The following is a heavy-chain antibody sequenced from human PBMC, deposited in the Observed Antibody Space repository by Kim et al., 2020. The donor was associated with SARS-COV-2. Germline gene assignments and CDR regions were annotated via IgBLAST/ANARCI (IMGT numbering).Heavy chain of an antibody. V-gene: IGHV3-30*03. J-gene: IGHJ3*01. Sequence: GGSLRLSCAASGITFSNNGIHWVRQAPGKGLEWVSVISYDGSNAYHADSVKGRFTISRDNSKNTLYLQMNSLRVEATAVYYCARPLSGTNGLDLWGQGTMVTVSS. CDR3: ARPLSGTNGLDL. CDR1: GITFSNNG. CDR2: ISYDGSNA. D-gene: IGHD1-1*01.